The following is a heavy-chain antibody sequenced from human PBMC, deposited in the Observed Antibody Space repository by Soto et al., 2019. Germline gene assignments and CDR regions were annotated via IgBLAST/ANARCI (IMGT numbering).Heavy chain of an antibody. Sequence: QSTLKESGPRLLKPPQTLTLTCTFSGFSLSTSGVGVGWIRQPPEKALEWLALIYWNVDKRYSASLKSRFTITLDTSKNKVVPTLTKMHPVDTATYYGPPFGDDGFYFDYWGQGTLVTVSS. CDR3: PPFGDDGFYFDY. J-gene: IGHJ4*02. V-gene: IGHV2-5*01. CDR2: IYWNVDK. D-gene: IGHD4-17*01. CDR1: GFSLSTSGVG.